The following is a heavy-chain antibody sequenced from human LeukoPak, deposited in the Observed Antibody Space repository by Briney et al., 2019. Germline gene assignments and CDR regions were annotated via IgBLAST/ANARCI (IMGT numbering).Heavy chain of an antibody. CDR1: GYTFTGYY. CDR3: ATLVNVLYSSSWYRAFDI. J-gene: IGHJ3*02. D-gene: IGHD6-13*01. V-gene: IGHV1-2*06. Sequence: ASVKVSCKASGYTFTGYYMHWVRQAPGQGLEWMGRINPNSGGTNYAQKFQGRVTMTEDTSTDTAYMELSSLRSEDTAVYYCATLVNVLYSSSWYRAFDIWGQGTMVTVSS. CDR2: INPNSGGT.